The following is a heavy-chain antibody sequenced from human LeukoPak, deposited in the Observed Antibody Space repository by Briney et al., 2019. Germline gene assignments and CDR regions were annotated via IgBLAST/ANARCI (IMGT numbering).Heavy chain of an antibody. CDR3: ARLVGATTSRFDY. Sequence: GGSLRLSCAASGFTFSSYGMHWVRQAPGKGLEWVSYISSSSSTIYYADSVKGRFTISRDNAKNSLYLQMNSLRAEDTAVYYCARLVGATTSRFDYWGQGTLVTVSS. CDR2: ISSSSSTI. J-gene: IGHJ4*02. CDR1: GFTFSSYG. V-gene: IGHV3-48*04. D-gene: IGHD1-26*01.